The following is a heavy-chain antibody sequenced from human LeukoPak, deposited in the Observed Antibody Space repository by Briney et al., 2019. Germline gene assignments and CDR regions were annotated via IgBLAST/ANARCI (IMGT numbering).Heavy chain of an antibody. Sequence: SETLSLTCAVYGGSFSGYYWSWIRQPPGKGLEWIGEINHSGSTNYNPSLKSRVTISVDTSKNQFSLKLSSVTAADTAVYYCARTYREGITGTTLHWFDPWGQGTLVTVSS. D-gene: IGHD1-7*01. V-gene: IGHV4-34*01. CDR2: INHSGST. CDR1: GGSFSGYY. J-gene: IGHJ5*02. CDR3: ARTYREGITGTTLHWFDP.